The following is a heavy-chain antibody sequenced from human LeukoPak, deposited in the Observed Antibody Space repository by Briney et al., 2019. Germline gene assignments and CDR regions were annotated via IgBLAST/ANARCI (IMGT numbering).Heavy chain of an antibody. D-gene: IGHD3-3*01. CDR2: IYHSGST. CDR3: ARGQGPQRFLEWSTSIDY. J-gene: IGHJ4*02. CDR1: GISISSSNSY. Sequence: SETLSLTCTVSGISISSSNSYWGWIRQPPGKGLEWIGSIYHSGSTYYNPSLKSRVTISVDTSKNQFSLKLSSVTAADTAVYYCARGQGPQRFLEWSTSIDYWGQGTLVTVSS. V-gene: IGHV4-39*07.